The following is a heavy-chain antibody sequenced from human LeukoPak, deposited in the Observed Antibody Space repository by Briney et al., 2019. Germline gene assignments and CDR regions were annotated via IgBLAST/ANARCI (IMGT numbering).Heavy chain of an antibody. CDR3: ARGPVIVGATRQNWFDP. D-gene: IGHD1-26*01. CDR1: GYTFTSYD. Sequence: GASVKVSCKASGYTFTSYDINWVRQATGQGLEWMGWMNPNSGNTGYAQKFQGRVTMTRNNSISTAYMELSSLRSEDTAVYYCARGPVIVGATRQNWFDPWGQGTLVTVSS. CDR2: MNPNSGNT. J-gene: IGHJ5*02. V-gene: IGHV1-8*01.